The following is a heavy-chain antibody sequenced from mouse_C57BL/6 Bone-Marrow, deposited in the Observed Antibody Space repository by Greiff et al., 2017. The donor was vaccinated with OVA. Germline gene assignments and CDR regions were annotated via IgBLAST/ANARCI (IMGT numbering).Heavy chain of an antibody. CDR3: ARADYYGSSYDAMDY. D-gene: IGHD1-1*01. CDR2: IYPGSGNT. V-gene: IGHV1-76*01. J-gene: IGHJ4*01. Sequence: QVQLQQSGAELVRPGASVKLSCKASGYTFTDYYINWVKQRPGQGLEWIARIYPGSGNTYYNEKFKGKATLTAEKPSSTAYMQLSSLTSEDSAVYFCARADYYGSSYDAMDYWGQGTSVTVSS. CDR1: GYTFTDYY.